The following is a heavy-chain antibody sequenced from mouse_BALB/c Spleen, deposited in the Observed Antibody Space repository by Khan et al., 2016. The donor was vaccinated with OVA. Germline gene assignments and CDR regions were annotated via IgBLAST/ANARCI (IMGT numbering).Heavy chain of an antibody. V-gene: IGHV1S137*01. J-gene: IGHJ3*01. CDR3: TRGGGSRFAY. Sequence: QVQLKQSGAELVRPGVSVKISCKGSGYTFTAFTMHRVKQSHAKSLEWIGVINTSYGDVTYNQKLKGKATMTVVKSSRTVYMELCRLTSEDSAIYYCTRGGGSRFAYQGQGTLVNVSA. CDR2: INTSYGDV. CDR1: GYTFTAFT.